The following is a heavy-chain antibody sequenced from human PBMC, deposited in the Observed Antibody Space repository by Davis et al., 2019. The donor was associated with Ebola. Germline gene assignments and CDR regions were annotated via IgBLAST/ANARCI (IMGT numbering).Heavy chain of an antibody. CDR3: ARGTGLGD. CDR2: ISYDGSNK. J-gene: IGHJ4*02. D-gene: IGHD5-12*01. V-gene: IGHV3-30*04. Sequence: GESLKISCAASGFTFSSYAMHWVRQAPGKGLEWVAVISYDGSNKYYADSVKGRFTISRDNSKNTLYLQMNGLRAEDTAVYYCARGTGLGDWGQGTLVTVSS. CDR1: GFTFSSYA.